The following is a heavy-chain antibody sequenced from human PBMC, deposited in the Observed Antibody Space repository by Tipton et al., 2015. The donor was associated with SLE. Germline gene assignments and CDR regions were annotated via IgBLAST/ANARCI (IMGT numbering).Heavy chain of an antibody. CDR1: GYSISSGYY. D-gene: IGHD6-19*01. Sequence: TLSLTCAVSGYSISSGYYWGWIRQPPGKGLEWIGSIYHSGSTYYNPSLKSRVTISVDTSKNQFSLKLSSVTAADTAVYYCARMRGWSRRYFDYWGQGTLVTVSS. J-gene: IGHJ4*02. CDR2: IYHSGST. V-gene: IGHV4-38-2*01. CDR3: ARMRGWSRRYFDY.